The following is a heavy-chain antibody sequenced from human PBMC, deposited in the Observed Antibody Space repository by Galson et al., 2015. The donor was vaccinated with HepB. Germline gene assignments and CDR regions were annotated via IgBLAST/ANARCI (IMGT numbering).Heavy chain of an antibody. CDR2: IWYDGSIK. CDR3: ARGFGVGLDY. Sequence: SLRLSCAASGFAFSRYAMSWVRQAPGKGLEWVAMIWYDGSIKYYKDSVRGRVTVSRDNSRNTVYLQVSGLRAEDTAVCYCARGFGVGLDYWGQGTLVTVS. D-gene: IGHD3-3*01. V-gene: IGHV3-33*08. CDR1: GFAFSRYA. J-gene: IGHJ4*02.